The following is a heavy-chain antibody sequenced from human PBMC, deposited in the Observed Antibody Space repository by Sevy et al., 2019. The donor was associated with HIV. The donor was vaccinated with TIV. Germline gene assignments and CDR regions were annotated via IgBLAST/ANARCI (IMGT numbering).Heavy chain of an antibody. Sequence: SETLSLTCTVSGGSISTYYWSWIRQPPGKGLEWIGEISYTGTPNYNPSLQSRVTLSVDTSRNQFSLTLSSVTAADTAFYYCARQGTRGSYPIWGQGTLVTVSS. CDR1: GGSISTYY. V-gene: IGHV4-59*08. D-gene: IGHD1-26*01. CDR3: ARQGTRGSYPI. CDR2: ISYTGTP. J-gene: IGHJ4*02.